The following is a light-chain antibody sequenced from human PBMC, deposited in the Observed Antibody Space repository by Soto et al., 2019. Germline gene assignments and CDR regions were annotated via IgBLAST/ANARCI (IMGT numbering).Light chain of an antibody. J-gene: IGLJ1*01. CDR1: SSDIGTYNF. V-gene: IGLV2-11*01. CDR2: DVT. CDR3: CSYAASYKSPNYV. Sequence: QSALTQPRSVSGSPGQSVTFSCIGTSSDIGTYNFVSWYQQYPGKAPKLMIYDVTKRPSGVPHRFSGSKSGNTASLTISGLQAEDEADYYCCSYAASYKSPNYVFGTGTKLTVL.